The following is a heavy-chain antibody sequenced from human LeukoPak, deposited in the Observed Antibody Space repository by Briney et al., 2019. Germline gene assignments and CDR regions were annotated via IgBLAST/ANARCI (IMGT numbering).Heavy chain of an antibody. Sequence: SETLSLTCTVSGGSTSSSSYYWGWIRQPPGKGLEWIGSIYYSGSTYYNPSLKSRVTISVDTSKNQFSLKLSSVTAADTAVYYCASYSYGFGDNWFDPWGQGTLVTVSS. CDR2: IYYSGST. J-gene: IGHJ5*02. V-gene: IGHV4-39*01. CDR3: ASYSYGFGDNWFDP. CDR1: GGSTSSSSYY. D-gene: IGHD5-18*01.